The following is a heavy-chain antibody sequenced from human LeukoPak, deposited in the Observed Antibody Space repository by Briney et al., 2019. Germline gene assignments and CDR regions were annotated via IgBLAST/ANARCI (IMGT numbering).Heavy chain of an antibody. Sequence: SQTLSLTCTVSGGSISSGSYYWSWIRQPAGKGLEWIGRIYTSGSTNYNPSLKSRVTISVDTSKNQFSLQLNSVTAADTAVYFCARGRGYNAFDIWGHGTLVTVSS. CDR3: ARGRGYNAFDI. CDR2: IYTSGST. J-gene: IGHJ3*02. CDR1: GGSISSGSYY. D-gene: IGHD5-18*01. V-gene: IGHV4-61*02.